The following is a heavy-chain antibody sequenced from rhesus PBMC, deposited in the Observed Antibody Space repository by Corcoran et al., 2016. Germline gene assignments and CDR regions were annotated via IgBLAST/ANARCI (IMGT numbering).Heavy chain of an antibody. Sequence: QVQLQESGPGLVKPSETLSLTCAVSGYSISSGYDWGWIRKPPGKGLEDIGYINNRGSNYYNPPLKSRVTISKETSKNQVSRKLSSVTAADTAVYYCARRDFWGQGVLVTVSS. V-gene: IGHV4-99*01. CDR3: ARRDF. J-gene: IGHJ5-2*01. CDR1: GYSISSGYD. CDR2: INNRGSN.